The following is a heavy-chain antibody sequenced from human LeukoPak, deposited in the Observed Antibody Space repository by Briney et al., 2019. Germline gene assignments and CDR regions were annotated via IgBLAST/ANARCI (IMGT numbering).Heavy chain of an antibody. J-gene: IGHJ5*02. CDR3: ARHRDYSGYDYESWFDP. CDR2: INHSGST. D-gene: IGHD5-12*01. CDR1: GGSFSGYY. Sequence: SETLSLTCAVYGGSFSGYYWSWIRQPPGKGLEWIGEINHSGSTYYNPSLKSRVTISVDTSKNQFSLKLSSVTAADTAVYYCARHRDYSGYDYESWFDPWGQGTLVTVSS. V-gene: IGHV4-34*01.